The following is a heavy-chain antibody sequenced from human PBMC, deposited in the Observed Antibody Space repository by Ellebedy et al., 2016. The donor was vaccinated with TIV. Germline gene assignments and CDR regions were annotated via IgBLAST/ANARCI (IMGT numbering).Heavy chain of an antibody. J-gene: IGHJ6*02. CDR2: IIPIFGTA. Sequence: AASVKVSCKASGGTFSSYAISWVRQAPGQGLEWMGGIIPIFGTANYAQKFQGRVTITADESTSTAYMELSSLRSEDTAVYYCATVFSSGYTPACCLYGMDVWGQGTTVTVSS. CDR3: ATVFSSGYTPACCLYGMDV. D-gene: IGHD3-22*01. V-gene: IGHV1-69*13. CDR1: GGTFSSYA.